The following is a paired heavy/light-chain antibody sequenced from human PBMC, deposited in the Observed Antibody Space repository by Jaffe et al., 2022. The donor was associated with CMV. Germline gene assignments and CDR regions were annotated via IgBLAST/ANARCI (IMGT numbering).Heavy chain of an antibody. D-gene: IGHD3-10*01. Sequence: QVQLVQSGAEVKKPGASVKVSCKASGYTFRNYGISWVRQAPGQGLEWMGWLSGFNGDTNYGQKFQGRLTMTTDTSTSTAYMELRTLTSDDTAVYYCARVAAVGAGTGYCFDYWGQGTLVTVSS. CDR1: GYTFRNYG. CDR3: ARVAAVGAGTGYCFDY. J-gene: IGHJ4*02. CDR2: LSGFNGDT. V-gene: IGHV1-18*01.
Light chain of an antibody. J-gene: IGKJ3*01. CDR3: QQYNNWPGT. CDR2: GAS. V-gene: IGKV3-15*01. Sequence: EVLMTQSPATLSVSPGERATLSCRASQGVSSNLAWYQQKPGQAPRLLIYGASTRATGVPARFSGSGSGTEFTLTISSLQSEDLALYYCQQYNNWPGTFGPGTKVDI. CDR1: QGVSSN.